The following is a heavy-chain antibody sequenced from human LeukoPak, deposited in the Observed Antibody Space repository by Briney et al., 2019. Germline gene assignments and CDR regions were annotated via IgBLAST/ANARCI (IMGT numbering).Heavy chain of an antibody. D-gene: IGHD2-2*01. CDR1: GGTFSSYA. CDR3: ARAGIVVVPAAPNYYYYYGMDV. CDR2: IIPILGIA. V-gene: IGHV1-69*04. J-gene: IGHJ6*02. Sequence: SAKVSCKASGGTFSSYAISWVRQAPGQGLEWMGRIIPILGIANYAQKFQGRVTITADKSTSTAYMELSSLRSEDTAVYYCARAGIVVVPAAPNYYYYYGMDVWGQGTTVTVSS.